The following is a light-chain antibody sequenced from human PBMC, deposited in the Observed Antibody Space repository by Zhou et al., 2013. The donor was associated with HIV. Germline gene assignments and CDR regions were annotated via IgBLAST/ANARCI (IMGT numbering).Light chain of an antibody. V-gene: IGKV1-27*01. Sequence: DIQMTQSPSSLSASIGDRVTITCRATQGISNSLAWYQQKPGTVPRVLIYAASTLHSGVPSRFSGSGSGTHFTLTISNLQPEDVATYYCQKYNSAPFTFGPGTKVDLK. CDR1: QGISNS. CDR3: QKYNSAPFT. J-gene: IGKJ3*01. CDR2: AAS.